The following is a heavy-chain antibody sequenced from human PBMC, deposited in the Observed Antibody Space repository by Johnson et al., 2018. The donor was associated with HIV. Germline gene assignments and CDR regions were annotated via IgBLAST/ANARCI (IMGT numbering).Heavy chain of an antibody. V-gene: IGHV3-20*04. CDR2: LSWKGGST. CDR3: AREGPAAYIWAFDI. J-gene: IGHJ3*02. D-gene: IGHD2-2*01. CDR1: GFTFDDYG. Sequence: VQLVESGGGVVRPGGSLRPSCAASGFTFDDYGMSWVRQAPGKGLEWVSGLSWKGGSTGYADSVKGRFTISKDNAKNSLYLQMNSLRAEDTAVYYCAREGPAAYIWAFDIWGQGTMVTVSS.